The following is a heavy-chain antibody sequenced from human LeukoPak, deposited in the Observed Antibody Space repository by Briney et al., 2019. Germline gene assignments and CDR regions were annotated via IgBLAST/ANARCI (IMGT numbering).Heavy chain of an antibody. D-gene: IGHD3-9*01. J-gene: IGHJ4*02. V-gene: IGHV3-74*01. CDR3: ARETLLTGKDY. CDR2: INSDGSST. CDR1: GFTFSSYW. Sequence: PGGSLRLSCAASGFTFSSYWMHWVRQAPGKGLVWVSRINSDGSSTSYADSVKGRFTISRDNAKNTLCLQMNSLRAEDTAVYYCARETLLTGKDYWGQGTLVTVSS.